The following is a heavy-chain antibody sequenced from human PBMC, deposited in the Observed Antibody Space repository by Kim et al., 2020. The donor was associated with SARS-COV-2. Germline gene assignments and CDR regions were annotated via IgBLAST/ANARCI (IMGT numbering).Heavy chain of an antibody. CDR3: ARGGVTTVKFYYYYMDV. V-gene: IGHV3-20*04. CDR2: INWNGGST. J-gene: IGHJ6*03. D-gene: IGHD4-4*01. CDR1: GFTFDDYG. Sequence: GGSLRLSCAASGFTFDDYGMSWVRQAPGKGLEWVSGINWNGGSTGYADSVKGRFTISRDNAKNSLYLQMNSLRAEDTALYYCARGGVTTVKFYYYYMDVWGKGTTVTVSS.